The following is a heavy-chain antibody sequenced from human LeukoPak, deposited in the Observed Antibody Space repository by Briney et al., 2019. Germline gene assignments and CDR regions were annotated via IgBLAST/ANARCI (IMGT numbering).Heavy chain of an antibody. CDR1: GYSISSGYY. D-gene: IGHD5-18*01. CDR3: ARDAQDTAMVRFRYFDY. CDR2: IYHSGST. Sequence: SETLSLTCTVSGYSISSGYYWGWIRQPPGKGLEWIGSIYHSGSTYYNPSLKSRVTISVDTSKNQFSLKLSSVTAADTAVYYCARDAQDTAMVRFRYFDYWGQGTLVTVSS. V-gene: IGHV4-38-2*02. J-gene: IGHJ4*02.